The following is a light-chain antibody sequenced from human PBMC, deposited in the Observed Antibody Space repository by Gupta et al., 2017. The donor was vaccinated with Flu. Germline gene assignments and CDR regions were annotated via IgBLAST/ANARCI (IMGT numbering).Light chain of an antibody. CDR2: EVI. Sequence: QSALTQPASVSWSPGQSITIPCTGPSSDVGGYNYVSWYQHHPGKAPKLMIYEVINRPSGVSNRFSGSKSGNTASLTISRLQAEDEADYYCSSYTSSNSLEFGGGTKLTVL. CDR1: SSDVGGYNY. J-gene: IGLJ3*02. CDR3: SSYTSSNSLE. V-gene: IGLV2-14*01.